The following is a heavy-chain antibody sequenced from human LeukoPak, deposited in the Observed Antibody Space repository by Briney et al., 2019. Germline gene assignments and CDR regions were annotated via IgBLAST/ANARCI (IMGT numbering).Heavy chain of an antibody. Sequence: ASVKVSCKASGYTFTSYDINWVRQATGQGLEWMGWMNPNSGNTGYAQKFQGRVTITRNTSISTAYMELSSLRSEDTAVYYCARAIYSSSCLDYWGQGTLVTVSS. CDR1: GYTFTSYD. CDR3: ARAIYSSSCLDY. CDR2: MNPNSGNT. V-gene: IGHV1-8*03. D-gene: IGHD6-6*01. J-gene: IGHJ4*02.